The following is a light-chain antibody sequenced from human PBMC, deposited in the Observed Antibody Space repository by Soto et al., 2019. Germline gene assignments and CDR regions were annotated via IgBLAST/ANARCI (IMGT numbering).Light chain of an antibody. CDR3: CSYAGSSTYV. J-gene: IGLJ1*01. Sequence: HSVLTQPASVSGSPGQSITISCTGTSSDVGGYNLVSWYQQHPGKAPKVMIYEGSKRPSGVSNRFSGSKSGNTASLTISGLQAEDEADYYCCSYAGSSTYVFGTGTKVTVL. V-gene: IGLV2-23*01. CDR2: EGS. CDR1: SSDVGGYNL.